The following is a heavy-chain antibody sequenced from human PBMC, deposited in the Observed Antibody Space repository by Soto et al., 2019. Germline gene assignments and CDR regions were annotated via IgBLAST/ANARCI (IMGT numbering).Heavy chain of an antibody. V-gene: IGHV3-23*01. D-gene: IGHD3-10*01. Sequence: EVQLLESGGGLVQPGGSLRLSCAASGFTFSSHAMSWVRQAPGKGLEWVSAISGSGGSTYYADSVKGRFTISRDNSKNTLYLQMNSLRAEDTAVYYCAKAVDYYGSGSYFDYWGQGTLVTVSS. CDR3: AKAVDYYGSGSYFDY. CDR2: ISGSGGST. J-gene: IGHJ4*02. CDR1: GFTFSSHA.